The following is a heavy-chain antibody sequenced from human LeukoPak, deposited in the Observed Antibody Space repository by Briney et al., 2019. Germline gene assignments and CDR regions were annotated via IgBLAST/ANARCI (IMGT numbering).Heavy chain of an antibody. V-gene: IGHV4-4*07. J-gene: IGHJ5*02. CDR3: AREGFPYHCSSTRCYPNSFDP. CDR2: IYNTGST. Sequence: PSETLSLTCTVSGGSISIYYWSWIRQPAGKGLEWIGRIYNTGSTNYNLSLMSRVTISVDTSKNQFSLKLSSVTAADTALYYCAREGFPYHCSSTRCYPNSFDPWGPGTPVPVSS. CDR1: GGSISIYY. D-gene: IGHD2-2*01.